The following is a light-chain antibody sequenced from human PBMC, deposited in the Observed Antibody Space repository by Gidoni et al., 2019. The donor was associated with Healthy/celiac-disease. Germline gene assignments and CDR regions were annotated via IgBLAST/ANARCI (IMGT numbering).Light chain of an antibody. CDR3: QQRSNWPPIFT. CDR1: QSVSSY. CDR2: DAS. J-gene: IGKJ3*01. V-gene: IGKV3-11*01. Sequence: EIVLTQSPATLSLSPGERATLCCRASQSVSSYVAWYQQKPGQAPRLLIYDASNRATGIPARFSGSGSGTDFTLTLSSLEPEDFAVYYCQQRSNWPPIFTFGPGTKVDIK.